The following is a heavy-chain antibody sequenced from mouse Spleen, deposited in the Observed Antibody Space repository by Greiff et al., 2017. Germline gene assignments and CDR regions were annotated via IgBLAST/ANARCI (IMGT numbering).Heavy chain of an antibody. Sequence: EVMLVESGGGLVKLGGSLKLSCAASGFTFSSYAMSWVRQTPEKRLEWVATISSGGGNTYYPDSVKGRFTISRDNAKNTLYLQMSSLKSEDTAMYYCARDDGYYGYFDVWGAGTTVTVSS. CDR2: ISSGGGNT. J-gene: IGHJ1*01. CDR3: ARDDGYYGYFDV. CDR1: GFTFSSYA. V-gene: IGHV5-9*01. D-gene: IGHD2-3*01.